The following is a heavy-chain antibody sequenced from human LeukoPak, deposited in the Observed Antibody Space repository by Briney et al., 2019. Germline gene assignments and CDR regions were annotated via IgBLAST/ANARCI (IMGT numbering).Heavy chain of an antibody. CDR3: ARAYTRSRATRIPGY. CDR2: IVVGSGNT. Sequence: EASVKVSCKASGFTFTSSAMQWVRQARGQRLEWIGWIVVGSGNTNYAQKFQERVTITRDMSTSTAYMELSSLRSEDTAVYYCARAYTRSRATRIPGYWGQGTLVTVSS. D-gene: IGHD1-26*01. CDR1: GFTFTSSA. V-gene: IGHV1-58*02. J-gene: IGHJ4*02.